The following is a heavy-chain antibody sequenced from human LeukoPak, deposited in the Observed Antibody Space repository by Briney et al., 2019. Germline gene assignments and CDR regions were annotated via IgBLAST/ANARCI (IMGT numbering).Heavy chain of an antibody. CDR1: GFTLSSYS. CDR2: ISSTSSTI. Sequence: GGSLRLSCAASGFTLSSYSMNWVRQAPGKGLEWVSYISSTSSTIYYADSVKGRFTISRDNAKNSLYLQMNSLRDEDTAVYYCASAYSYGDDYWGQGTLVTVSS. J-gene: IGHJ4*01. V-gene: IGHV3-48*02. CDR3: ASAYSYGDDY. D-gene: IGHD5-12*01.